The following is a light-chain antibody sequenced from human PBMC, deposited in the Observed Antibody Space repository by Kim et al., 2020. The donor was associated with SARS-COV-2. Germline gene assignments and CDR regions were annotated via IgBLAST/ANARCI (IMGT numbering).Light chain of an antibody. V-gene: IGKV1-5*03. J-gene: IGKJ1*01. CDR3: QQYSTFWT. CDR2: KAS. Sequence: SAPVGDRVTITCRASQSISSSLVWYQQKPGKAPKVLISKASTLESGVPSRFSGSGSGTEFTLTISSLQPDDFATYYCQQYSTFWTFGQGTKVDIK. CDR1: QSISSS.